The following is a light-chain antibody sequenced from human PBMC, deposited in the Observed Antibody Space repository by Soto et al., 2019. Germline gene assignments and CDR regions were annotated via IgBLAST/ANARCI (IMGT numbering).Light chain of an antibody. Sequence: EVVLTQSPGTLSLSPGERAPLSCRASQSVTSNYLAWYQKKPGQAPRLXXYAASRRAPGIPDRFSASGSGTDFTLTISRLEPEDFAVYFCQQYGTSPPWTFGQGTKVDI. J-gene: IGKJ1*01. CDR1: QSVTSNY. CDR2: AAS. V-gene: IGKV3-20*01. CDR3: QQYGTSPPWT.